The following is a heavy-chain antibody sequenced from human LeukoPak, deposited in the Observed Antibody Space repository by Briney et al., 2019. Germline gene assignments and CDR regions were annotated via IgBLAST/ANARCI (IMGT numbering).Heavy chain of an antibody. CDR2: IYYSGST. D-gene: IGHD1-1*01. V-gene: IGHV4-61*01. J-gene: IGHJ4*02. CDR3: ARATRQHPFDY. Sequence: SETLSLTCTVSGYSISSGYYWSWIRQPPGKGLEWIGYIYYSGSTNYNPSLKSRVTISVDTSKNQFSLKLSSVTAADTAVYYCARATRQHPFDYWGQGTLVTVSS. CDR1: GYSISSGYY.